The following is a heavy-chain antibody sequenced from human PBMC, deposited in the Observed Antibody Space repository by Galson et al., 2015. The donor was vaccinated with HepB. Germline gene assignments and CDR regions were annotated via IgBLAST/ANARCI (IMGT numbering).Heavy chain of an antibody. CDR2: ISYDGSNK. V-gene: IGHV3-30*04. J-gene: IGHJ5*02. Sequence: SLRLSCAASGFTFSSYAMHWVRQAPGKGLEWVAVISYDGSNKYYADSVKGRFTISRDNSKNTLYLQMNSLRAEDTAVYYCARDEDSGWTFDPWGQGTLVTVSS. D-gene: IGHD6-19*01. CDR3: ARDEDSGWTFDP. CDR1: GFTFSSYA.